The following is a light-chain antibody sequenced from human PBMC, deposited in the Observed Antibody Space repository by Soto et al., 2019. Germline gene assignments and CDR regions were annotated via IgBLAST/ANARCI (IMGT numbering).Light chain of an antibody. J-gene: IGKJ1*01. Sequence: DIAMTQSPASLSSSVGDRVTITCRATQTVNNFFNWYQQKPGKAPKLLIDAASSMKSGVPSRFPGSGSGTDFTLTISSLEPEDFATYYCQQSYSTPRTFGQGTKVEIK. CDR2: AAS. CDR1: QTVNNF. V-gene: IGKV1-39*01. CDR3: QQSYSTPRT.